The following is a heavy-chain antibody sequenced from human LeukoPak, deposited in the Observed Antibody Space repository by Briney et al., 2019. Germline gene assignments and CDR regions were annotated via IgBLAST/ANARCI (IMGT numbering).Heavy chain of an antibody. Sequence: ASVKVSCKASGYTLTSYYMHWVRQAPGQGLEWMGIINPSGGSTSYAQKFQGRVTMTRDTSTSTVYMELSSLRSEDTAVYYCARELRDSGYDLGHYYYYYGMDVWGKGTTVTVSS. J-gene: IGHJ6*04. CDR2: INPSGGST. V-gene: IGHV1-46*01. CDR3: ARELRDSGYDLGHYYYYYGMDV. CDR1: GYTLTSYY. D-gene: IGHD5-12*01.